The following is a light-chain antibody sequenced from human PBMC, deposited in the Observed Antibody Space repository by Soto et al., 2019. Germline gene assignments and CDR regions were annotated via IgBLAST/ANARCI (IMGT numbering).Light chain of an antibody. CDR3: AAWDDSLSGRV. CDR1: SSNIGSNY. Sequence: QSVLTQPPSASGTPGQRVTISCSGRSSNIGSNYVYWYQQLPGTAPKLLIYANNQRPSGVPDRLSGSKSGTSASLAISGLRSEDEADYYCAAWDDSLSGRVFGGGTKLTVL. V-gene: IGLV1-47*01. J-gene: IGLJ3*02. CDR2: ANN.